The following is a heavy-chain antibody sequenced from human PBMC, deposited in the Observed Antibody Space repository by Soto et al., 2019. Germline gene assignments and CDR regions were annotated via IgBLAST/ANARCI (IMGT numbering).Heavy chain of an antibody. D-gene: IGHD6-19*01. J-gene: IGHJ4*02. V-gene: IGHV4-4*02. CDR3: ARHIGVTGTRGFDY. CDR1: GGSISETYW. CDR2: ISYRGTT. Sequence: QVQLQESGPGLVEPSETLSLTCAVSGGSISETYWWSWVRQPPGKGLEWIVEISYRGTTHNTPSLTRQVTLSMDTARNQISLTLNSVTAADAASYICARHIGVTGTRGFDYWGQGTLVTVSS.